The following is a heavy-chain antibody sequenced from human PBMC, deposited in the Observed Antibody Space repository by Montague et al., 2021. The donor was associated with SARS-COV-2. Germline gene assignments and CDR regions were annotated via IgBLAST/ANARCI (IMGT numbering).Heavy chain of an antibody. CDR3: ARLGLQLLGGHYFDY. D-gene: IGHD5-24*01. CDR2: MYFRGSI. Sequence: SETLSLTCTVSGGSIISSTYYWGWLRQPPGMGLEWIGNMYFRGSIYYNSSLKGRVTISVDTSKNQFSLKLSSVTAADTAVYYCARLGLQLLGGHYFDYWGQGTLVTVSS. J-gene: IGHJ4*02. V-gene: IGHV4-39*07. CDR1: GGSIISSTYY.